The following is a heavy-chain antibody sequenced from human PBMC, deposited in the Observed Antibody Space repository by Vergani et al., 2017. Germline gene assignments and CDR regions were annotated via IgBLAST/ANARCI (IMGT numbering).Heavy chain of an antibody. CDR1: GFTFSSYA. D-gene: IGHD4-17*01. CDR3: TRDDYGDYHPSEY. V-gene: IGHV3-30-3*01. CDR2: ISYDGSNK. J-gene: IGHJ4*02. Sequence: QVQLVESGGGLVKPGGSLRLSCAASGFTFSSYAMHWVRQAPGKGLEWVAVISYDGSNKYYADSVKGRFTISRDNSKNTLYLQMNSLRAEDTAVYYCTRDDYGDYHPSEYWGQGAL.